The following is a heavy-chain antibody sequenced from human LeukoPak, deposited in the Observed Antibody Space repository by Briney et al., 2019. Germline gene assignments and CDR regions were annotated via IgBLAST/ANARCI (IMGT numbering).Heavy chain of an antibody. D-gene: IGHD3-10*01. Sequence: SETLSLTCTVSGYSISSGYYWGWIRQPPGKGLEWIGSIYHSGSTNYNPSLKSRVTMSVDTSKNQFSLKLSSVTAADTAVYYCARVVRGSGGNFDYWGQGTLVTVSS. V-gene: IGHV4-38-2*02. CDR3: ARVVRGSGGNFDY. J-gene: IGHJ4*02. CDR1: GYSISSGYY. CDR2: IYHSGST.